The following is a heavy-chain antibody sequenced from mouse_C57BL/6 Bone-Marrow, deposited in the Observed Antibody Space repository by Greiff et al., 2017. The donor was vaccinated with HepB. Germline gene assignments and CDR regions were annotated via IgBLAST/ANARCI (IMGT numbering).Heavy chain of an antibody. Sequence: VQVVESGPGLVQPSQRLSITCTVSGFSLTSYGVHWVRQPPGKGLEWLGVIWSGGSTDYNAAFISRLSISKDNSKSQVFFKMNSLQADDTAIYYCAINYYGSPEFAYWGQGTLVTVSA. D-gene: IGHD1-1*01. CDR2: IWSGGST. CDR1: GFSLTSYG. CDR3: AINYYGSPEFAY. V-gene: IGHV2-4*01. J-gene: IGHJ3*01.